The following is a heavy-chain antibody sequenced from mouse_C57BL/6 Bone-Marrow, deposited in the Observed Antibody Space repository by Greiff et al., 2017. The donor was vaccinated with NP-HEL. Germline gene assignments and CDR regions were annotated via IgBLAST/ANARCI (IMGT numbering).Heavy chain of an antibody. J-gene: IGHJ4*01. CDR1: GFTFSSYA. CDR3: ARDPTVVATSGNYAMDY. Sequence: EVQGVESGGGLVKPGGSLKLSCAASGFTFSSYAMSWVRQTPEKRLEWVATISDGGSYTYYPDNVKGRFTISRDNAKNNLYLQMSQLKSEDTAMYYCARDPTVVATSGNYAMDYWGQGTSVTVSS. D-gene: IGHD1-1*01. CDR2: ISDGGSYT. V-gene: IGHV5-4*01.